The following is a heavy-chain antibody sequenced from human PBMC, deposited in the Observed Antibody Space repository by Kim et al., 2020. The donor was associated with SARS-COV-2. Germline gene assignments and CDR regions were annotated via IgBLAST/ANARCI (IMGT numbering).Heavy chain of an antibody. D-gene: IGHD3-10*01. V-gene: IGHV3-23*03. CDR1: GFTFSSYA. CDR2: IYSSGTST. Sequence: GGSLRLSCAASGFTFSSYAMSWVRQAPGKGLEWLSVIYSSGTSTHYADSVKGRFTISRDNSKNTLYLQMHSLRADDTAVYYCAISSGRPYWGQGTLVTVSS. CDR3: AISSGRPY. J-gene: IGHJ4*02.